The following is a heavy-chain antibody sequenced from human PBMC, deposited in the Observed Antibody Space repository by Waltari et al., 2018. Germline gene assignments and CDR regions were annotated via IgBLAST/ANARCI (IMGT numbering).Heavy chain of an antibody. CDR1: GGSIISYY. CDR2: IYYSGST. Sequence: QVQLQESGPGLVKPSETLSLTCTVSGGSIISYYWSWIRQPPGKGLEWIGYIYYSGSTNDNRSLKSRVSMSVDTSKNQFSLKLSFVTAADTAVYYCAREDTAMNYWGQGTLVTVSS. V-gene: IGHV4-59*01. D-gene: IGHD5-18*01. J-gene: IGHJ4*02. CDR3: AREDTAMNY.